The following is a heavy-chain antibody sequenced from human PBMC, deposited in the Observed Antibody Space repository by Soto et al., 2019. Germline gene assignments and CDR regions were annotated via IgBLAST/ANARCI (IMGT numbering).Heavy chain of an antibody. CDR3: AKCRVVDYGMDV. D-gene: IGHD6-6*01. CDR1: GFTFSSYA. CDR2: ISGSGGST. V-gene: IGHV3-23*01. Sequence: GGSLRLSCATSGFTFSSYAMSWVRQAPGKGLEWVSAISGSGGSTYYADSVKGRFTISRDNPKNTLYLQMNSLRAEDTAVYYCAKCRVVDYGMDVWGQGTTLTVSS. J-gene: IGHJ6*02.